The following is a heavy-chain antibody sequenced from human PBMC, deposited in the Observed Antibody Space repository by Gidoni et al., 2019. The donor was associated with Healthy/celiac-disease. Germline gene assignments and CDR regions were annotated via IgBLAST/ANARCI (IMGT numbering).Heavy chain of an antibody. CDR1: GGTFISYT. CDR3: ARSAHRVPAPSFYYYYYGMDV. D-gene: IGHD6-13*01. Sequence: QVQLVQSGAEVKKPGSSVKVSCKASGGTFISYTISWVRQAPGQGLEWMGRIIPILGIANYAQKFQGRGTITADKSTSTAYMELSSLRSEDTAVYYCARSAHRVPAPSFYYYYYGMDVWGQGTTVTVSS. CDR2: IIPILGIA. V-gene: IGHV1-69*02. J-gene: IGHJ6*02.